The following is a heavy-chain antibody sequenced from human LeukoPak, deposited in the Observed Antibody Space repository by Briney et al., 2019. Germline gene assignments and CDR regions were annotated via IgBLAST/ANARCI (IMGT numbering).Heavy chain of an antibody. CDR1: GFTFSSYG. D-gene: IGHD6-13*01. J-gene: IGHJ5*02. Sequence: GGSLRLSCAASGFTFSSYGMHWVRQAPGKGLEWVAFIRYDGSNKYYADSVKGRFTISRDNSKNTLYLQMNSLRAEDTAVYYCAKSGTIAALNWFDPWGQGTLVTGSS. V-gene: IGHV3-30*02. CDR3: AKSGTIAALNWFDP. CDR2: IRYDGSNK.